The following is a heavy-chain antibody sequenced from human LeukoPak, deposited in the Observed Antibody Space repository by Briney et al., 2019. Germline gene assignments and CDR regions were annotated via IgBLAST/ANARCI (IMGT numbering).Heavy chain of an antibody. CDR2: ISAYNGNT. CDR3: ATDPSYSGSYGGDY. Sequence: ASVKVSCKASGYTFTSYGISWVRQAPGQGLEWMGWISAYNGNTNYAQKLQGRVTITADESTSTAYMELSSLRSEDTAVYYCATDPSYSGSYGGDYWGQGTLVTVSS. CDR1: GYTFTSYG. D-gene: IGHD1-26*01. V-gene: IGHV1-18*01. J-gene: IGHJ4*02.